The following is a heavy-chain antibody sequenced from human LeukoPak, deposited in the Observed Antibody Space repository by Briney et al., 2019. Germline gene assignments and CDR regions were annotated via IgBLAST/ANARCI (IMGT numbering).Heavy chain of an antibody. CDR3: ARLYCSGGSCYGGFDY. D-gene: IGHD2-15*01. J-gene: IGHJ4*02. V-gene: IGHV4-59*08. CDR1: GGSISSYY. CDR2: IYYSGST. Sequence: PSETLSLTCTVSGGSISSYYWSWIRQPPGKGLEWIGYIYYSGSTNYNPSLKSRVTISVDTSKNQFSLKLGSVTAADTAVYYCARLYCSGGSCYGGFDYWGQGTLVTVSS.